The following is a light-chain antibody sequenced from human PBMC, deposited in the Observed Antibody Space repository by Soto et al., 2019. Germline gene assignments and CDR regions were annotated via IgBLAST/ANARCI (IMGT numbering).Light chain of an antibody. CDR1: SSDVGGYNY. CDR2: EVS. CDR3: SSYTSTSIGV. J-gene: IGLJ2*01. Sequence: QSALTQPASVSGSPGQSITISCTGTSSDVGGYNYVSWYQQHPGKAPKLMIYEVSNRPSGASNRFSGSKSGNTASLTISGLQAEDEADYYCSSYTSTSIGVFGGGTKLTVL. V-gene: IGLV2-14*01.